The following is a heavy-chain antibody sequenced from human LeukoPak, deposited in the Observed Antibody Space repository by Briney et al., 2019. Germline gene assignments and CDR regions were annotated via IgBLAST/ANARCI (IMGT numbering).Heavy chain of an antibody. CDR2: ISSSSSYI. CDR1: GFTFSSYS. V-gene: IGHV3-21*01. D-gene: IGHD6-13*01. Sequence: GGSLRLSCAASGFTFSSYSMNWVRQAPGKGLEWVSSISSSSSYIYYADSVKGRFTTSRDNAKNSLYLQTNSLRAEDTAVYYCASMGWAAAGDKGGYFDYWGQGTLVTVSS. CDR3: ASMGWAAAGDKGGYFDY. J-gene: IGHJ4*02.